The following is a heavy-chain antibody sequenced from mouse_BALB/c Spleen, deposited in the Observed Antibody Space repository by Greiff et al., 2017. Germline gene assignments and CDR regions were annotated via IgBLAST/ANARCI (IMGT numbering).Heavy chain of an antibody. CDR3: AKPVYYYDSSPFAY. J-gene: IGHJ3*01. V-gene: IGHV2-6-5*01. CDR2: IWGGGST. D-gene: IGHD1-1*01. CDR1: GFSLTDYG. Sequence: VKVVESGPGLVAPSQSLSITCTVSGFSLTDYGVSWIRQPPGKGLEWLGVIWGGGSTYYNSALKSRLSISKDNSKSQVFLKMNSLQTDDTAMYYCAKPVYYYDSSPFAYGGQGTLVTVSA.